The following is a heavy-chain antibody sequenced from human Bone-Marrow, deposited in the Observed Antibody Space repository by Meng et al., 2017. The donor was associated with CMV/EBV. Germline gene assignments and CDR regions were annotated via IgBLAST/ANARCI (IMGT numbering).Heavy chain of an antibody. CDR2: INPSGGST. V-gene: IGHV1-46*01. CDR3: ARTIAAAGEADY. Sequence: ASVKVSCKASGYTFTSYYMHWVRQAPGQGLEWMGIINPSGGSTSYAQKFQGRVTMTRDTSTSTVYMELSSLRSEDAAVYYCARTIAAAGEADYWGQGTLVTVSS. D-gene: IGHD6-13*01. J-gene: IGHJ4*02. CDR1: GYTFTSYY.